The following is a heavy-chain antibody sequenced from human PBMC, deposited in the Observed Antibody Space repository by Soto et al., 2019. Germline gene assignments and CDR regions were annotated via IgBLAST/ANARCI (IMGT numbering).Heavy chain of an antibody. Sequence: AGGSLRLSCAASGFTFSSYGMHWVRQAPGKGLEWVAVISYDGSNKYYADSVKGRFTISRDNSKNTLYLQMNSLRAEDTAVYYCAKDMQGDAFDIWGQGTVVTVSS. V-gene: IGHV3-30*18. CDR1: GFTFSSYG. D-gene: IGHD2-2*01. CDR3: AKDMQGDAFDI. CDR2: ISYDGSNK. J-gene: IGHJ3*02.